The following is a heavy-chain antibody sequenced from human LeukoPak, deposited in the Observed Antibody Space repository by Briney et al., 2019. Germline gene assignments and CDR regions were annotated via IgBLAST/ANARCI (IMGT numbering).Heavy chain of an antibody. D-gene: IGHD3-22*01. Sequence: SQTLSLTCTVPGGSISSGGYYWSWIRQHPGKGLEWIGYIYYSGSTYYNPSLKSRVTISVDTSKNQFSLKLSSVTAADTAVYYCARYSPSGYYYGDIDYWGQGTLVTVSS. CDR2: IYYSGST. V-gene: IGHV4-31*03. CDR1: GGSISSGGYY. J-gene: IGHJ4*02. CDR3: ARYSPSGYYYGDIDY.